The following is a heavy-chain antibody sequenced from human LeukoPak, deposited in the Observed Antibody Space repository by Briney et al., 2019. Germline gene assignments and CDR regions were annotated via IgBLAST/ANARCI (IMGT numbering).Heavy chain of an antibody. Sequence: PGGSLRLSCAASGFTFSSNYMSWVRQAPGKGLEWVSVIYSGGSTYYADSVKGRFTISRDNSKNTLYLQMNSLRAEDTAVYYCARWGRGNWFDPWGRGTLVTVSS. CDR3: ARWGRGNWFDP. CDR1: GFTFSSNY. J-gene: IGHJ5*02. D-gene: IGHD3-16*01. V-gene: IGHV3-53*01. CDR2: IYSGGST.